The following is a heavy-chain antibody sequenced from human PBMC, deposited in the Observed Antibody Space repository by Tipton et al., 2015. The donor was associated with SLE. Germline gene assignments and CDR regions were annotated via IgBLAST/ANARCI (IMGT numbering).Heavy chain of an antibody. Sequence: GSLRLSCVASGFTFNSYAMSWVRQAPGKGLEWVSAINYSGDRTYYIDSVKGRFTISRDNSRNTLFLQMSSLRAEDTATYYCAKFEKTTDFYLDSWGQGTLVSVSS. CDR1: GFTFNSYA. V-gene: IGHV3-23*01. CDR3: AKFEKTTDFYLDS. CDR2: INYSGDRT. D-gene: IGHD1/OR15-1a*01. J-gene: IGHJ4*02.